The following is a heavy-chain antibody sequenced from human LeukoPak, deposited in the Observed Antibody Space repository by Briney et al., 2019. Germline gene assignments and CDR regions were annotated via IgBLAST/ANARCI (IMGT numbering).Heavy chain of an antibody. V-gene: IGHV3-21*01. J-gene: IGHJ4*02. Sequence: GGSLRLSCAASGFAFSSHSMNWVRQAPGKGLEWASSISGSSAYIYYADSVRGRFTVSRDNAKNSLYLQMNSLRAEDTAVYYCARATVVLDYWGQGTLVTVSS. CDR3: ARATVVLDY. CDR1: GFAFSSHS. D-gene: IGHD2-2*01. CDR2: ISGSSAYI.